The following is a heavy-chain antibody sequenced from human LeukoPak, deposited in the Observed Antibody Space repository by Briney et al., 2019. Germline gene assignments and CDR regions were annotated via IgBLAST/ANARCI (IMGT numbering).Heavy chain of an antibody. CDR2: ISSSSSYI. D-gene: IGHD5-18*01. Sequence: PGGSLRLSRAASGFTFSSYSMNWVRQAPGKGLEWVSSISSSSSYIYYADSVKGRFTISRDNAKNSLYLQMNSLRAEDTAVYYCASGGYNYANWFDPWGQGTLVTVSS. V-gene: IGHV3-21*04. CDR1: GFTFSSYS. J-gene: IGHJ5*02. CDR3: ASGGYNYANWFDP.